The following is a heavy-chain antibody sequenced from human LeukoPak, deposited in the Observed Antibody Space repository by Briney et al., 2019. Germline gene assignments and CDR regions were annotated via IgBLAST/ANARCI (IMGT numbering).Heavy chain of an antibody. CDR3: ARDTYYYDSSGYYHAFDI. CDR1: GGSISSSNW. Sequence: PSETLSLTCAVSGGSISSSNWWSWVRQPPGKGLEWIGEISHSGSTNYNPSLKSRVTISVDKSKNQFSLKLSSVTAADTAVYSCARDTYYYDSSGYYHAFDIWGQGTMVTVSS. CDR2: ISHSGST. V-gene: IGHV4-4*02. D-gene: IGHD3-22*01. J-gene: IGHJ3*02.